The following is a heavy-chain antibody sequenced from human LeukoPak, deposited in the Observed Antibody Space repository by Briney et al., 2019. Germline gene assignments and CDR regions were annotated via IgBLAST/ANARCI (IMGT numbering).Heavy chain of an antibody. CDR2: IYTSGST. CDR1: GGSISSGSYD. CDR3: AREITIFGVVIISNWFDP. Sequence: ASETLSLTCTVSGGSISSGSYDWGWIRQPGGKELEWIGRIYTSGSTNYNPSLKSRVTISVDTSKNQFSLKLSSVTAADTAVYYCAREITIFGVVIISNWFDPWGQGTLVTVSS. D-gene: IGHD3-3*01. J-gene: IGHJ5*02. V-gene: IGHV4-61*02.